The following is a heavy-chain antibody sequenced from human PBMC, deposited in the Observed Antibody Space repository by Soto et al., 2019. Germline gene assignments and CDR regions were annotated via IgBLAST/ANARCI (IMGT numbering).Heavy chain of an antibody. J-gene: IGHJ4*02. CDR3: ARGGRRSARPGY. V-gene: IGHV4-31*03. CDR1: CGSISSGGYC. D-gene: IGHD4-17*01. Sequence: LSLTCTVSCGSISSGGYCWSWIRQHPGKGLEWIGYIYYSGSTYYNPSLKSRVTISVDTSKNQFSLKLSSVTAADTAVYYCARGGRRSARPGYWGQGTLVTVSS. CDR2: IYYSGST.